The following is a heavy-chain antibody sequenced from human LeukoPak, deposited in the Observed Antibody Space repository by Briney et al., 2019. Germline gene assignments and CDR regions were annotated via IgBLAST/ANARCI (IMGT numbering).Heavy chain of an antibody. CDR1: GFSFGDYA. CDR3: SVYCTGGSCPD. D-gene: IGHD2-15*01. J-gene: IGHJ1*01. CDR2: IRSKVYGGTT. Sequence: PGGSLSLSCTASGFSFGDYAMSWVRQGPGKGLERVGFIRSKVYGGTTEYAASVKGRFTISRDDSKSIAYLQMNSLKAEDTGVYYCSVYCTGGSCPDWGQGTLVTVSS. V-gene: IGHV3-49*04.